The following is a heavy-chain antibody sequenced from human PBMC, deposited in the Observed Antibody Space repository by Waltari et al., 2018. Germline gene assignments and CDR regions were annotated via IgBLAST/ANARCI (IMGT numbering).Heavy chain of an antibody. CDR1: GFSFSSYE. Sequence: DVQLVESGGGLVQRGGSLRLSCTASGFSFSSYEMNWVRQAPGKGLEWVSYIYANGGTTYYADSVKGRFTISRDNAKDSLYLEMTSLRAEDTAIYYCARKIGYYYYYGMDLWGQGTTVTVSS. V-gene: IGHV3-48*03. J-gene: IGHJ6*02. D-gene: IGHD6-13*01. CDR3: ARKIGYYYYYGMDL. CDR2: IYANGGTT.